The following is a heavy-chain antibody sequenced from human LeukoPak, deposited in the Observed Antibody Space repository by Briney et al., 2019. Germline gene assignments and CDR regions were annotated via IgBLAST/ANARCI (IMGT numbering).Heavy chain of an antibody. CDR1: GGSISSYY. CDR3: ASFAGEGFDY. J-gene: IGHJ4*02. D-gene: IGHD7-27*01. CDR2: TYTSGST. V-gene: IGHV4-4*09. Sequence: SETLSLTCTVSGGSISSYYWSWIRQPPGKGLEWIGYTYTSGSTNYNPSLKSRVTISVDTSKNQFSLKLSSVTAADTAVYYCASFAGEGFDYWGQGTLVTVSS.